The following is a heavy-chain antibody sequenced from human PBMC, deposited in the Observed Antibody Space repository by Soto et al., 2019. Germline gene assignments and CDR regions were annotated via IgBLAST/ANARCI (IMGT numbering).Heavy chain of an antibody. Sequence: GGSLRLSCAASGFTFNMYAMSWVRQAPGKGLEWVSGIGGSGANTYYADFVKGRFTISRDNSKNTLYLQMDSLRAEDTAIYYCARTITGYFWAGAYWGQGALVTVSS. CDR1: GFTFNMYA. D-gene: IGHD1-1*01. CDR3: ARTITGYFWAGAY. J-gene: IGHJ4*02. V-gene: IGHV3-23*01. CDR2: IGGSGANT.